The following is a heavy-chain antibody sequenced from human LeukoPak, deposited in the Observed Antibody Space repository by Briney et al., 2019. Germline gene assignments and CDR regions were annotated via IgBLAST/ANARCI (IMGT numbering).Heavy chain of an antibody. Sequence: SETLSLTCAVYGGSFSGYYWSWIRQPPGKGLEWIGEINHSGSTNYNPSLKSRVTISVDTSKNQFSLKLSSVTAADTAVYYCARFHPNWGLDYWGQGILVTVSS. CDR2: INHSGST. J-gene: IGHJ4*02. V-gene: IGHV4-34*01. D-gene: IGHD7-27*01. CDR3: ARFHPNWGLDY. CDR1: GGSFSGYY.